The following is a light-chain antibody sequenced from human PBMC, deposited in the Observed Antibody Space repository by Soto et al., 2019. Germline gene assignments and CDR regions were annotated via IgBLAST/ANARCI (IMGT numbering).Light chain of an antibody. CDR3: QTWGTGSAFVV. V-gene: IGLV4-69*01. CDR2: VNSGGSH. J-gene: IGLJ7*01. Sequence: QPVLTQSPSASASLGASVKLTCTLSSGHSNYAIAWHQQQPEKGPRYLMKVNSGGSHIKGDGIPDRFSGSSSGAERYLFISSLQAEDEADDYCQTWGTGSAFVVFGGGTQLTV. CDR1: SGHSNYA.